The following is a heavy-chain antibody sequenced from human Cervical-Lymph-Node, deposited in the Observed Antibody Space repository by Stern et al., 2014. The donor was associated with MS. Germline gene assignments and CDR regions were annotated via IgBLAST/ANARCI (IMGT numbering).Heavy chain of an antibody. Sequence: QVQLVQSGAEVKKPGASVKVSCRASGYTFTDYYIHWVRQAPGQGLEWMGWIKSHIGVTNYAQRFKGRVTMTGDTSISTAYMELSGLTSDDTAVYYCARYKGYSASWPLDNWGQGTLVTVSS. CDR1: GYTFTDYY. CDR2: IKSHIGVT. D-gene: IGHD6-13*01. V-gene: IGHV1-2*02. CDR3: ARYKGYSASWPLDN. J-gene: IGHJ4*02.